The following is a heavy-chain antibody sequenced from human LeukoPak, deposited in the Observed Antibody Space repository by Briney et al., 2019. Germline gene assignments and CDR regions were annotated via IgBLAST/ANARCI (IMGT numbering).Heavy chain of an antibody. J-gene: IGHJ3*02. CDR3: ARFRSLLWFGESTLDAFDI. D-gene: IGHD3-10*01. CDR1: GYTFTGYY. V-gene: IGHV1-2*02. Sequence: ASVKVSCKASGYTFTGYYMHWVRQAPGQGLEWMGWINPNSGGTNYAQKFQGRVTMTRDTSISTAYMELRSLRSDDTAVYYCARFRSLLWFGESTLDAFDIWGQGTMVTVSS. CDR2: INPNSGGT.